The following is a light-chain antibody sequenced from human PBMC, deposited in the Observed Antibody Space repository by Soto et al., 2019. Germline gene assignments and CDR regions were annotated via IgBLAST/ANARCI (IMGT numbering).Light chain of an antibody. CDR1: SSDVGGYNY. CDR3: CSFAGSYTWV. J-gene: IGLJ2*01. Sequence: QSALTQPRSVSGSPGQSVTISCTGTSSDVGGYNYVSWYQQHPGKAPKLMIYDVSKRPSGVPDRFSGSKSGNTASLTISGVQDEADYYYCCCSFAGSYTWVFGGGTKVTVL. V-gene: IGLV2-11*01. CDR2: DVS.